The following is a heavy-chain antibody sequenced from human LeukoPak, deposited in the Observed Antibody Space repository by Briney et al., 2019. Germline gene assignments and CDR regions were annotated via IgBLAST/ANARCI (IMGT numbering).Heavy chain of an antibody. J-gene: IGHJ5*02. CDR1: GGSISTYY. CDR2: IHYSGST. V-gene: IGHV4-59*08. D-gene: IGHD3-10*01. CDR3: ARSSDLLYNWFDP. Sequence: SETLSLTCTVSGGSISTYYWSWIRQPPGKGPEWIGYIHYSGSTNYNPSLKSRVTISVDTSKNQFSLKLSSVTAADTAVYYCARSSDLLYNWFDPWGQGTLVTVSS.